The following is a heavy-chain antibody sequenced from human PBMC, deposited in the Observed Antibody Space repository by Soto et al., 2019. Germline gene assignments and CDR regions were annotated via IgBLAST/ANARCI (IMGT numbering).Heavy chain of an antibody. V-gene: IGHV3-11*06. Sequence: PGESLKISCAASGFTFSDYYMSWIRQAPGKGLEWVSYISSSSSYTNYADSVKGRFTISRDNAKNSLYLQMNSLRAEDTAVYYCARGLIYSSGWYVLWGQGTLVTVSS. CDR1: GFTFSDYY. CDR3: ARGLIYSSGWYVL. D-gene: IGHD6-19*01. CDR2: ISSSSSYT. J-gene: IGHJ5*02.